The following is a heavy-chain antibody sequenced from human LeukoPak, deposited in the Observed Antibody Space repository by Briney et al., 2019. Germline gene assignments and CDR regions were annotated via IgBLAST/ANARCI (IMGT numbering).Heavy chain of an antibody. V-gene: IGHV3-23*01. Sequence: GGSLRLSGAASGFTFSSYAMSWVRQAPGKGLEWVSAISGSGGSTYYADSVKGRFTISRDNSKNTVYLQMNSLRAEDTAVYYCAKDRAGPPNDFDYWGQGTLVTVSS. CDR2: ISGSGGST. CDR1: GFTFSSYA. D-gene: IGHD6-19*01. J-gene: IGHJ4*02. CDR3: AKDRAGPPNDFDY.